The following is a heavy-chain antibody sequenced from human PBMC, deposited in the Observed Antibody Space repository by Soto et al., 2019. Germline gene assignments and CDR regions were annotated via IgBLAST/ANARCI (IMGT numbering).Heavy chain of an antibody. CDR1: GGSISSSSYY. J-gene: IGHJ5*02. CDR2: IYYSGST. CDR3: ARQNLGDFWRGNWIDP. D-gene: IGHD3-3*01. Sequence: PSETLSLTCTVSGGSISSSSYYRGWIRQPPGKGLEWIGSIYYSGSTYYNPSLKSRVTISVDTSKNQFSLKLSSVTAADTAVYYCARQNLGDFWRGNWIDPWGQGTLVTVSS. V-gene: IGHV4-39*01.